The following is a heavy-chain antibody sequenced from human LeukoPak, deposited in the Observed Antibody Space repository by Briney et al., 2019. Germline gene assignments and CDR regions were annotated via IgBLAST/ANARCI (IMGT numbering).Heavy chain of an antibody. V-gene: IGHV3-21*01. CDR1: GFTFSSYS. CDR2: ISSSSSYI. CDR3: ASQWSLYGSGSFY. Sequence: PGGSLRLSCAASGFTFSSYSMNWVRQAPGKGLEWVSSISSSSSYIYYADSVKGRFTISRDNAKNSLYLQMNSLRAEDTAVYYCASQWSLYGSGSFYWGQGTLVTVSS. D-gene: IGHD3-10*01. J-gene: IGHJ4*02.